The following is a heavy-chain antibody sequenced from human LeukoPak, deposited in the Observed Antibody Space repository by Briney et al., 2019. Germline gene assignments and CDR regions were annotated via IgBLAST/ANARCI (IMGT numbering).Heavy chain of an antibody. CDR2: IYYSGST. V-gene: IGHV4-39*01. CDR1: GGSISSSSYY. Sequence: SETLSLTCTVSGGSISSSSYYWGWIRQPPGKGLEWIGSIYYSGSTYYNPSLKSRVTISVDTSKNQFSLKLSSVTAADTAVYYCASSPNWNGDYWGQGTLVTVSS. CDR3: ASSPNWNGDY. D-gene: IGHD1-1*01. J-gene: IGHJ4*02.